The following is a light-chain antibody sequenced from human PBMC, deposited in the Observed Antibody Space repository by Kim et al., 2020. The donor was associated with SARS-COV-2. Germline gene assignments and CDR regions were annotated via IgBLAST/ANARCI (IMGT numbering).Light chain of an antibody. V-gene: IGKV1-5*03. CDR3: QQYNSPWT. CDR1: QSLGGW. J-gene: IGKJ1*01. Sequence: SASVGDRVTIPCRASQSLGGWLAWYQQRPGKAPKLLIYKASTLESGVPSRFSGSGSGTEFTLTISSLQPDDFATYYCQQYNSPWTFGQGTKVEIK. CDR2: KAS.